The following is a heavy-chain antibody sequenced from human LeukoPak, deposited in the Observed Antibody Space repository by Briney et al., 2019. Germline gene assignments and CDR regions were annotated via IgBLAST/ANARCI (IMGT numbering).Heavy chain of an antibody. V-gene: IGHV3-7*01. Sequence: GGSLRLSCAASGFTFDRSWMNWVRQPPGRGLGGLANINRHGSEKRYVDSVKGRFTTSRDNAKNSLYLQMNSLRAEDTAVYYCARVAMIVAKPYDNWGQGTLVTVSS. D-gene: IGHD3-22*01. CDR3: ARVAMIVAKPYDN. J-gene: IGHJ4*02. CDR1: GFTFDRSW. CDR2: INRHGSEK.